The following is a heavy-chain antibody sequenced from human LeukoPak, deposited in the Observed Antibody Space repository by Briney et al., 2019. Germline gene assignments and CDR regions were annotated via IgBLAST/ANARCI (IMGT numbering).Heavy chain of an antibody. V-gene: IGHV4-34*01. Sequence: ASETLSLTCAVYGGSFSGYYWSWIRQPPGKGLEWIGEINHSGSTNYNPSLKSRVTISVDTSKNQFSLKLSSVTAADTAVYYCARQKASGAVRFDYWGQGTLVTVSS. CDR2: INHSGST. CDR1: GGSFSGYY. J-gene: IGHJ4*02. CDR3: ARQKASGAVRFDY. D-gene: IGHD6-19*01.